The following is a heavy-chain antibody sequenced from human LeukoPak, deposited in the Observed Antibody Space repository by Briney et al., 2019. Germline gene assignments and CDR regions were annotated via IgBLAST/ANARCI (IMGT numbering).Heavy chain of an antibody. CDR1: GFTFSSYS. V-gene: IGHV3-48*01. CDR2: ISSSSSTI. D-gene: IGHD3-9*01. Sequence: PGGSLRLSCAASGFTFSSYSMNWVRQAPGKGLEWVSSISSSSSTIYYADSVKGRFTISRDNAKNSLYLQMNSLRAEDTAVYYCARVMYILTGSDYWGQGTLVTVSS. CDR3: ARVMYILTGSDY. J-gene: IGHJ4*02.